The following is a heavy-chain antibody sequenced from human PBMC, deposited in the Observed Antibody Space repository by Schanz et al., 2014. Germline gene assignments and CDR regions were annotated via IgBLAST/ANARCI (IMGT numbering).Heavy chain of an antibody. J-gene: IGHJ4*02. Sequence: QVQLVQSGAEVKKPGSSVKVSCKASGGTFSSSTLTWVRQAPGQGLEWMGRINAHTGNTQYAQKFQGRVNMTRDTVTTTVHLELTRLRTDDTAIYYCARVHIATYHYNSPGAFDIWGQGTLVTVSS. CDR3: ARVHIATYHYNSPGAFDI. D-gene: IGHD3-10*01. V-gene: IGHV1-18*01. CDR2: INAHTGNT. CDR1: GGTFSSST.